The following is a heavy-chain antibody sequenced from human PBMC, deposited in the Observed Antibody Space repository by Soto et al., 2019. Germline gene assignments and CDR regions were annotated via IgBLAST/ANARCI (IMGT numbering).Heavy chain of an antibody. V-gene: IGHV6-1*01. CDR1: GDSVSSNSAA. CDR2: TYYRSKWYN. D-gene: IGHD3-22*01. Sequence: PSQTLSLTCAISGDSVSSNSAAWNWIRQSPSRGLEWLGRTYYRSKWYNDYAVSVKSRITINPDTSKNQFSLQLNSVTPEDTAVYYCARDLSPRITMIVVPPGYWGQGTLVTVSS. CDR3: ARDLSPRITMIVVPPGY. J-gene: IGHJ4*02.